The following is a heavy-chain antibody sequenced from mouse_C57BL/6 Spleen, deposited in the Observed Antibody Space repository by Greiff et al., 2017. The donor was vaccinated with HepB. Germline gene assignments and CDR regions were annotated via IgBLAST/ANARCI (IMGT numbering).Heavy chain of an antibody. CDR1: GYTFTDYN. V-gene: IGHV1-18*01. D-gene: IGHD1-1*01. CDR2: INPNNGGT. Sequence: VQLQQSGPELVKPGASVKIPCKASGYTFTDYNMDWVKQSHGKSLEWIGDINPNNGGTIYNQKFKGKATLTVDKSSSTAYMELRSLTSEDTAVYYCARVFLRRSSYYSDYWGQGTTLTVSS. CDR3: ARVFLRRSSYYSDY. J-gene: IGHJ2*01.